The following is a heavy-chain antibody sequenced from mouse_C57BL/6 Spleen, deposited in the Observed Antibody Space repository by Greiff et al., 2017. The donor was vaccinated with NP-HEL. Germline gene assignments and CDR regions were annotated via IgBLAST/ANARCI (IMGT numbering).Heavy chain of an antibody. V-gene: IGHV1-26*01. D-gene: IGHD2-4*01. CDR2: INPNNGGT. CDR3: ARGRIYYDYDVGWDY. Sequence: EVQLQQSGPELVKPGASVKISCKASGYTFTDYYMNWVKQSHGKSLEWIGDINPNNGGTSYNQKFKGKAKLTVDKSSSTAYMELRSLTSEDSAVYYCARGRIYYDYDVGWDYWGQGTSVTVSS. CDR1: GYTFTDYY. J-gene: IGHJ4*01.